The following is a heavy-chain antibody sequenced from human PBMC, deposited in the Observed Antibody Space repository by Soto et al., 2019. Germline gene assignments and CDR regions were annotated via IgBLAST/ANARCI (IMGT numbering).Heavy chain of an antibody. Sequence: EVQLLASGGGLLQPGGSLRLSCAASGFTFSNYAMSWVRQAPGKGLEWVSSISGSGGNTYPADSVKGRFTISRDNSKRTLYLQMNSLRAEDTAIYYSAKDQLGTVADAFDIWGQGTMVTVSS. D-gene: IGHD6-19*01. CDR2: ISGSGGNT. V-gene: IGHV3-23*01. J-gene: IGHJ3*02. CDR1: GFTFSNYA. CDR3: AKDQLGTVADAFDI.